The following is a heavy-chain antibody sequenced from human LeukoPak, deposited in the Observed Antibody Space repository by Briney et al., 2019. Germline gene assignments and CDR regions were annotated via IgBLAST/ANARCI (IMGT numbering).Heavy chain of an antibody. CDR2: VSTNGNT. Sequence: SETLSLTCTVSGGSISNYFWSWVRQPAGKGLEWNGRVSTNGNTNYNPSLKSRVTMSGDTSKNQFSLKVNSVTAADTAVYYCARDRWDDISSWSGSFDYWGQGTLVTVSS. J-gene: IGHJ4*02. D-gene: IGHD6-13*01. V-gene: IGHV4-4*07. CDR3: ARDRWDDISSWSGSFDY. CDR1: GGSISNYF.